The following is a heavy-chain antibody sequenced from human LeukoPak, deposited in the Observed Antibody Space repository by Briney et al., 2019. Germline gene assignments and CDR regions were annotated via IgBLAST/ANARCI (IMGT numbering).Heavy chain of an antibody. Sequence: SGGSLRLSCAASGFTFSNLWMSWVRQAPGKGLEWVAVIWYDGSNKYYADSVKGRFTISRDNSKNTLYLQMNSLRAEDTAVYYCARESGNGYSSGWYPYYYYGMDVWGQGTTVTVSS. CDR3: ARESGNGYSSGWYPYYYYGMDV. D-gene: IGHD6-19*01. CDR1: GFTFSNLW. V-gene: IGHV3-33*08. J-gene: IGHJ6*02. CDR2: IWYDGSNK.